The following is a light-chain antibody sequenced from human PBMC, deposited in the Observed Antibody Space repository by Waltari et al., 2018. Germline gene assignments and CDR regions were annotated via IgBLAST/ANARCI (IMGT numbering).Light chain of an antibody. V-gene: IGLV1-47*01. CDR3: AACDDNLSVPV. CDR1: SSNVGSNY. Sequence: QSVLTQPPSASRTPGQSVTISCSGSSSNVGSNYVYWYQRLPGTAPNVLIHTVNRRPSGVPERFAAAKSGTAASLAISGLRSEDEGDYFCAACDDNLSVPVFGGGTKVTVL. CDR2: TVN. J-gene: IGLJ2*01.